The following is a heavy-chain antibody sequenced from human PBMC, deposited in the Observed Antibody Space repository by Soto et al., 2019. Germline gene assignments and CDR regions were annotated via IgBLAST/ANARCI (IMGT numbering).Heavy chain of an antibody. Sequence: GGSLRLSCAASGFTFSSYDMHWVRQATGKGLEWVSAIGTAGDTYYPGSVKGRFTISRENAKNSLYLQMNSLRAGDTAVYYCARSVSDDFWSGYYSPIGYMDVWGKGTTVTVSS. D-gene: IGHD3-3*01. CDR3: ARSVSDDFWSGYYSPIGYMDV. CDR2: IGTAGDT. J-gene: IGHJ6*03. CDR1: GFTFSSYD. V-gene: IGHV3-13*01.